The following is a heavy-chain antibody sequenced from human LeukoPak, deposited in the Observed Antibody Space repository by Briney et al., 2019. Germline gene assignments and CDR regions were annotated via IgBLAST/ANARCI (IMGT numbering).Heavy chain of an antibody. CDR3: ARVAYYYDSSGHNWFDP. D-gene: IGHD3-22*01. CDR1: GGSISSYY. CDR2: IYTSGST. V-gene: IGHV4-4*07. J-gene: IGHJ5*02. Sequence: SETLSLTCTVSGGSISSYYWSWIRQPAGKGLEWMGRIYTSGSTNYNPSLKSRVTMSVDTSKNQFSLKLSSVTAADTAVYYCARVAYYYDSSGHNWFDPWGQGTLVTVSS.